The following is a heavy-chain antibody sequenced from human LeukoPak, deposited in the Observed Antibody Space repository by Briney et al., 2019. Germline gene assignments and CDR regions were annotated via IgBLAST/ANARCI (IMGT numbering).Heavy chain of an antibody. Sequence: ASVKVSCKASGYTFTGYYMHWVRQAPGQGLEWMGWINPNSGGTNYAQKFQGRVTMTRDTSISTAYMELSRLRSDDTAVYYCARDLFNKGYYYDSSGYSDYWGQGTLVTVFS. J-gene: IGHJ4*02. V-gene: IGHV1-2*02. D-gene: IGHD3-22*01. CDR2: INPNSGGT. CDR1: GYTFTGYY. CDR3: ARDLFNKGYYYDSSGYSDY.